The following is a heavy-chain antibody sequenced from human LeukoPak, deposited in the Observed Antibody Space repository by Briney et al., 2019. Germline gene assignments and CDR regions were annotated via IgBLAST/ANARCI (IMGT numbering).Heavy chain of an antibody. Sequence: PGGTLRLSCAASGFTFSSYGMSWVRQAPGKGLEWVSAISGSGGSTYYADSVKGRFTISRDNSKNTLYLQMNSLRAEDTAVYYCAKVGSGSYFRGCYFDYWGQGTLVTVSS. D-gene: IGHD1-26*01. CDR2: ISGSGGST. V-gene: IGHV3-23*01. J-gene: IGHJ4*02. CDR1: GFTFSSYG. CDR3: AKVGSGSYFRGCYFDY.